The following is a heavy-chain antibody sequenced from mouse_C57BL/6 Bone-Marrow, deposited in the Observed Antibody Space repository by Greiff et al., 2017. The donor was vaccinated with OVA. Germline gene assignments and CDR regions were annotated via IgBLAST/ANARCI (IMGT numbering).Heavy chain of an antibody. CDR2: IYPGSGNT. Sequence: VKLMESGAELVRPGASVKLSCKASGYTFTDYYINWVKQRPGQGLEWIARIYPGSGNTYYNEKFKGKATLTAEKSSSTAYMQLSSLTSEDSAVYFCARKTTVVAWNWYFDVWGTGTTVTVSS. V-gene: IGHV1-76*01. CDR1: GYTFTDYY. J-gene: IGHJ1*03. CDR3: ARKTTVVAWNWYFDV. D-gene: IGHD1-1*01.